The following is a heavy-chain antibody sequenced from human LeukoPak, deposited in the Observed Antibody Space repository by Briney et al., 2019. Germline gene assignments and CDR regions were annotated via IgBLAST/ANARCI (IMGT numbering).Heavy chain of an antibody. CDR2: INHSGST. V-gene: IGHV4-34*01. CDR3: ARGLVVPAATRYWYFDL. Sequence: PSETLSLTCAVYGASFSDYYWSWIRQPPGKGLGWIGEINHSGSTNYNPSLKSRVTVSVDTSKNQFSLKLNSVTAADTAVYYCARGLVVPAATRYWYFDLWGRGTLVTVSS. CDR1: GASFSDYY. D-gene: IGHD2-2*01. J-gene: IGHJ2*01.